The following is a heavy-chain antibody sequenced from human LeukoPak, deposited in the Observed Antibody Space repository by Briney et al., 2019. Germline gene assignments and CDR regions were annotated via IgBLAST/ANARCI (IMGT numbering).Heavy chain of an antibody. J-gene: IGHJ4*02. CDR3: AREGYDSYGSLDY. CDR2: ISSSSSTI. V-gene: IGHV3-48*01. D-gene: IGHD5-18*01. Sequence: GGSLRLSCAASGFTFSSYWMSWVRQAPGKGLEWVSYISSSSSTIYYADSVKGRFTISRDNAKNSLYLQMNSLRAEDTAVYYCAREGYDSYGSLDYWGQGTLVTVSS. CDR1: GFTFSSYW.